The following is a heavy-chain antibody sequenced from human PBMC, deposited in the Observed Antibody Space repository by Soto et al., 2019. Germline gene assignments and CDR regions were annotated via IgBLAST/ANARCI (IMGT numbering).Heavy chain of an antibody. V-gene: IGHV4-34*01. CDR2: INHSGST. D-gene: IGHD3-16*01. CDR3: ARAPVWDDFEL. CDR1: GGSFSGYY. Sequence: QVQLQQWGAGLLKPSETLSLTCAVSGGSFSGYYWSWIRQPPGTGLEWIGEINHSGSTNYNPSLKTRDTISGDTSKHQFPLTLSSVTAADAAVYYCARAPVWDDFELWGRGDLVTVSS. J-gene: IGHJ2*01.